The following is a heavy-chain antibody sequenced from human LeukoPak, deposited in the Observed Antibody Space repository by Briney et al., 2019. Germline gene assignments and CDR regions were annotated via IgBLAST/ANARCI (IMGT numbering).Heavy chain of an antibody. D-gene: IGHD2-8*01. J-gene: IGHJ3*02. CDR2: IYYDGSNK. CDR1: GFTFSAYG. V-gene: IGHV3-33*01. CDR3: AGVGNNGAVDAFDI. Sequence: GGPLRLSCAASGFTFSAYGMHWVRQAPGKGLEWVAIIYYDGSNKYYADSVKGRFTISRDNSKNTLFLQMNSLRAEDTAVYYCAGVGNNGAVDAFDIWGQGTMVTVSS.